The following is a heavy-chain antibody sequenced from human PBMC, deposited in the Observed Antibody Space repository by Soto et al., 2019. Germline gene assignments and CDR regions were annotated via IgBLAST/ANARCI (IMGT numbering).Heavy chain of an antibody. V-gene: IGHV1-8*01. CDR3: ARTYYYDSSGYWKFDP. J-gene: IGHJ5*02. Sequence: ASVKVSCKASGYSFTSYDINWVRQATGQGLEWMGWMNPNSGNTGYAQKFQGRVTMTRNASISTAYMELSSLRSEDTAVYYCARTYYYDSSGYWKFDPWGQGTLVTVSS. CDR1: GYSFTSYD. CDR2: MNPNSGNT. D-gene: IGHD3-22*01.